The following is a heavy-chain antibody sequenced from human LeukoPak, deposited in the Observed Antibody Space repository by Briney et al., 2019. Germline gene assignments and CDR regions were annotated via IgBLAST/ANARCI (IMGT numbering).Heavy chain of an antibody. CDR1: GFTFSSYS. J-gene: IGHJ6*03. CDR3: AREEYSSGWYHYYYMDV. D-gene: IGHD6-19*01. Sequence: GGSLRLSCAASGFTFSSYSMNWVRQAPGKGLEWVSSIGSSSSYIYYADSVKGRFTISRDNAKNSLYLQMNSLRAEDTAVYYCAREEYSSGWYHYYYMDVWGKGTTVTVSS. V-gene: IGHV3-21*01. CDR2: IGSSSSYI.